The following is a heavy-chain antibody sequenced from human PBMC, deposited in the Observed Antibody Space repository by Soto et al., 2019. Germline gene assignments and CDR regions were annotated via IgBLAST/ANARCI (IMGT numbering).Heavy chain of an antibody. CDR2: IYPGDSDT. CDR1: GYSFTSYW. Sequence: VESLKISCKVSGYSFTSYWIGGVRQMPGKGLEWMGIIYPGDSDTRYSPSFQGQVTISADKSISTAYLQWSSLKASDTAMYYCARDSITGTTGMDVWGQGTTVTVSS. V-gene: IGHV5-51*01. J-gene: IGHJ6*02. CDR3: ARDSITGTTGMDV. D-gene: IGHD1-7*01.